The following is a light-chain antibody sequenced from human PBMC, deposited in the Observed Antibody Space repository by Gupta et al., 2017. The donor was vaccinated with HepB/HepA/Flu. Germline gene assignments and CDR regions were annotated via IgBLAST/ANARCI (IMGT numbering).Light chain of an antibody. CDR2: GNT. V-gene: IGLV1-40*01. Sequence: QSVLTQPPSVSGAPGQRVTIPCTGSRSNVGAGYDVHWFQQLPGAAPKLLIYGNTNRPAGVADRFSASKSGTSASLAITGLQAEDEADYYCQSYDSSLSGSLFGTGTKVTAL. CDR3: QSYDSSLSGSL. CDR1: RSNVGAGYD. J-gene: IGLJ1*01.